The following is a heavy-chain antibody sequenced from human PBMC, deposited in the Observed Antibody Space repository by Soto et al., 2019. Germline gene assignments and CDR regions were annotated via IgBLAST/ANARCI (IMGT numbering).Heavy chain of an antibody. V-gene: IGHV1-2*02. Sequence: QVQLVQSGAEVKKPGASVKDSCKAPRSTLTAYFLHGGGQAPGQGLEWMGWINPNNGATHYGLSFQGRVTMTRDTSISTAYMELSSLRSDDTAVYYCASHDPGARFDPWGQGTLVIVSS. CDR3: ASHDPGARFDP. CDR2: INPNNGAT. CDR1: RSTLTAYF. J-gene: IGHJ5*02. D-gene: IGHD1-1*01.